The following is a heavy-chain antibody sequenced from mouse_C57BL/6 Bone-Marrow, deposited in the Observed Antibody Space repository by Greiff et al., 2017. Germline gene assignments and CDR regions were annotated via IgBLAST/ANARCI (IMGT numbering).Heavy chain of an antibody. V-gene: IGHV14-1*01. J-gene: IGHJ2*01. CDR3: TWIYYGYDEAY. CDR2: IDPEDGDT. Sequence: VQLKQSGAELVRPGASVKLSCTASGFNIKDYYMHWVKQRPEQGLEWIGRIDPEDGDTEYAPKFQGKATMTADTSSNTAYLQLSSLSSEDTAVYYCTWIYYGYDEAYWGQGTTLTVSS. D-gene: IGHD2-2*01. CDR1: GFNIKDYY.